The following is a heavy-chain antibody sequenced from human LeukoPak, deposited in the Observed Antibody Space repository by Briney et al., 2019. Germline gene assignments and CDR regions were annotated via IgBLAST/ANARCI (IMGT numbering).Heavy chain of an antibody. CDR2: IHPPDGST. J-gene: IGHJ4*02. V-gene: IGHV1-46*01. Sequence: ASVKVSCKASGYTFTSYYIHWVRQAPGQGLEWVGVIHPPDGSTTYAQKFQGRITMTRDMSTTTVYMELSSLRSEDTAVYYCARLGYYGSGSSNLDYWGQGTLVTVSS. CDR1: GYTFTSYY. D-gene: IGHD3-10*01. CDR3: ARLGYYGSGSSNLDY.